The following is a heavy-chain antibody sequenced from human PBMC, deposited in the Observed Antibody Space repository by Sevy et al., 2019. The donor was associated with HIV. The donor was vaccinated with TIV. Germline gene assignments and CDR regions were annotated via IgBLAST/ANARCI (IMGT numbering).Heavy chain of an antibody. CDR1: GGTFRISA. CDR3: ARQFQEYYYGVDV. CDR2: ITPVFSSA. Sequence: ASVKVSCKASGGTFRISAISWVRQAPGQGLEWMGGITPVFSSANYAQKFQDRVSITADESTSTAYMELSSLRSEDTAVYYCARQFQEYYYGVDVWGQGTMVTVSS. D-gene: IGHD6-6*01. V-gene: IGHV1-69*13. J-gene: IGHJ6*02.